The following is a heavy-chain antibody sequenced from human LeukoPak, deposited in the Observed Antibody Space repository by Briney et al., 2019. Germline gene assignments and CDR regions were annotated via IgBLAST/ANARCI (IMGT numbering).Heavy chain of an antibody. V-gene: IGHV4-39*01. Sequence: SETLSLTCTVSGGSISSSSYYWGWLRQPPGKGLEWIGSIYYSGSTYYNPSLKSRVTISVDTSKNQFSLKLSSVTAADTAVYYCARLAVWDQTAYWGQGTLVTVSS. CDR1: GGSISSSSYY. CDR2: IYYSGST. J-gene: IGHJ4*02. D-gene: IGHD3-16*01. CDR3: ARLAVWDQTAY.